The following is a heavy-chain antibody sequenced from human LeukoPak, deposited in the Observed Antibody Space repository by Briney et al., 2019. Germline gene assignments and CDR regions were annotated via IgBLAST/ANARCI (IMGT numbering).Heavy chain of an antibody. Sequence: PSETLSLTCTVSGGSISSYYWSWIRQPPGKGLEWIGYIYYSGSTNYNPSLKSRVTISVDTSKNQFSLRLRSVTAADTAVYYCARLLTGWFDPWGQGTLVTVSS. CDR2: IYYSGST. D-gene: IGHD7-27*01. CDR3: ARLLTGWFDP. J-gene: IGHJ5*02. V-gene: IGHV4-59*01. CDR1: GGSISSYY.